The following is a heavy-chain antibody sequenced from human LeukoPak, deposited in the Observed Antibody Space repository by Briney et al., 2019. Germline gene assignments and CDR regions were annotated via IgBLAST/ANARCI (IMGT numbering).Heavy chain of an antibody. D-gene: IGHD6-19*01. V-gene: IGHV4-39*01. CDR3: ARHGRYSSGWYGA. CDR2: IYYSGST. CDR1: GGSISSSSYY. Sequence: SETLSLTCTVSGGSISSSSYYWGWIRQPPGKGLEWIGSIYYSGSTYYSPSLKSRVTISVDTSKNQFSLKLSSVTAADTAVYYCARHGRYSSGWYGAWGQGTLVTVSS. J-gene: IGHJ5*02.